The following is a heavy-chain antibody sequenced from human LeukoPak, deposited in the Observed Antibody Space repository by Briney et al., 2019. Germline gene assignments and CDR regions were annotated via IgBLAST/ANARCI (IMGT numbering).Heavy chain of an antibody. Sequence: GASVKISCKVSGYTLSELSMHWVRQAPGKGLDWMGGFDPEDGKTIYVQKFQGRVIMTEDTSTDTAYMELSSLRSEDTAVYYCASGIPRARRSIWAGGYHYYYGMDVWGQGTTVTVSS. J-gene: IGHJ6*02. CDR3: ASGIPRARRSIWAGGYHYYYGMDV. V-gene: IGHV1-24*01. D-gene: IGHD1-1*01. CDR2: FDPEDGKT. CDR1: GYTLSELS.